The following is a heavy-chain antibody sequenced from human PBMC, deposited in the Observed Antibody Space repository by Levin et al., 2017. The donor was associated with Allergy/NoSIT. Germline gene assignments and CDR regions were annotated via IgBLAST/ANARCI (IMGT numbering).Heavy chain of an antibody. Sequence: GGSLRLSCAASGFTFSSYAMHWVRQAPGKGLEWVAVISYDGSNKYYADSVKGRFTISRDNSKNTLYLQMNSLRAEDTAVYYCARDNPDSDAFDIWGQGTMVTVSS. D-gene: IGHD1-14*01. CDR3: ARDNPDSDAFDI. J-gene: IGHJ3*02. CDR1: GFTFSSYA. CDR2: ISYDGSNK. V-gene: IGHV3-30-3*01.